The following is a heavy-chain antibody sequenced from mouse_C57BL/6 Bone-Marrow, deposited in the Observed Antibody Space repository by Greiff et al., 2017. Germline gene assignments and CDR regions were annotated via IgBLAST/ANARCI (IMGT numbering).Heavy chain of an antibody. V-gene: IGHV1-85*01. J-gene: IGHJ4*01. Sequence: VKLVESGPELVKPGASVKLSCKASGYTFTSYDINWVKQRPGQGLEWIGWIYPRDGSTKYNEKFKGKATLTVDTSSSTAYMELHSLTSEDSAVYFCANYYGSSHYAMDYWGQGTSVTVSS. D-gene: IGHD1-1*01. CDR2: IYPRDGST. CDR1: GYTFTSYD. CDR3: ANYYGSSHYAMDY.